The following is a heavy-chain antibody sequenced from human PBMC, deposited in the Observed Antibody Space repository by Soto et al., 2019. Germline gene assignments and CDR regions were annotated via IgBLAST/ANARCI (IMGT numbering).Heavy chain of an antibody. Sequence: SETLSLTCTVSGDSIFGGDYYWSWIRQAPGKGLQWVGSIYYSGRTYYNPSLESRIAMTVDTSQNQFSLKLSSVTAADSAVYFCARDVDSTILKPNDAFGIWGQGSMVAVSS. CDR1: GDSIFGGDYY. CDR2: IYYSGRT. CDR3: ARDVDSTILKPNDAFGI. V-gene: IGHV4-30-4*01. D-gene: IGHD5-18*01. J-gene: IGHJ3*02.